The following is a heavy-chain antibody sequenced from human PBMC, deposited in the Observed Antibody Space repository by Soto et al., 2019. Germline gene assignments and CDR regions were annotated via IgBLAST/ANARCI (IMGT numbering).Heavy chain of an antibody. CDR1: GLTFDDYA. V-gene: IGHV3-9*01. D-gene: IGHD5-12*01. Sequence: EVELVESGGGLVEPGRSLRLSCVISGLTFDDYAMHWVRQAPGGGLNWVASISWNSGSIGHGESVKGRFTISRDNAKNTLYLQMNSLKPEDTALYYCVKDKSSMATMTCDYWGQGAVVTVSS. CDR3: VKDKSSMATMTCDY. J-gene: IGHJ4*02. CDR2: ISWNSGSI.